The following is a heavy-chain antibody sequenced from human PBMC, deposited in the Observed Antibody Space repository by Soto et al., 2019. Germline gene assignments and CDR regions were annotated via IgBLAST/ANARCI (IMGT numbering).Heavy chain of an antibody. V-gene: IGHV3-72*01. CDR3: DFRRLVPADVYSSGGGDYFDY. D-gene: IGHD6-19*01. CDR2: TRNKANSYTT. Sequence: PGGSLRLSCAASGFTFSDHYMDWVRQAPGKGLEWVGRTRNKANSYTTEYAASVKGRFTISRDDSKNSLYLQMNSLKTEDTAVYYCDFRRLVPADVYSSGGGDYFDYWGQGTLVTVSS. J-gene: IGHJ4*02. CDR1: GFTFSDHY.